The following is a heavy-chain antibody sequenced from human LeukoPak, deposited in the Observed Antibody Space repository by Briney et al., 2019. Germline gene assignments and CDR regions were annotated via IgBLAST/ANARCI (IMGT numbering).Heavy chain of an antibody. J-gene: IGHJ4*02. Sequence: GGSLRLSCAASGFTFSSYGMHWVRQAPGQGLEWVAVIWYDGTTKYYADSVKGRFTISRDNSKNTLYLQMNSLSVEDTAVYFCSTEDVSGSFDYWGQGTPATVSS. V-gene: IGHV3-33*01. CDR3: STEDVSGSFDY. CDR2: IWYDGTTK. CDR1: GFTFSSYG. D-gene: IGHD3-10*01.